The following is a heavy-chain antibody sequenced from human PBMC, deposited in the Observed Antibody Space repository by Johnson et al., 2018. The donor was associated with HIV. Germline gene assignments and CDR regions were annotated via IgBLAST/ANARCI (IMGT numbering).Heavy chain of an antibody. D-gene: IGHD3-10*01. CDR3: ARDTITMVRGVGDAFDI. V-gene: IGHV3-7*01. Sequence: EQLVESGGGLVKSGGSLRLSCATSGFTFSSYWMSWVRQAPGKGLAWVANIKQDGSEKYYVDSVKGRFTISRDNAKNSLYLQMNSLRAEDTAVYYCARDTITMVRGVGDAFDIWGQGTMVTVSS. CDR1: GFTFSSYW. J-gene: IGHJ3*02. CDR2: IKQDGSEK.